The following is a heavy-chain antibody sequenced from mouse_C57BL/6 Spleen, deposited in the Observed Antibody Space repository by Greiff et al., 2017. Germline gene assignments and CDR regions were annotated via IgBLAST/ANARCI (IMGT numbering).Heavy chain of an antibody. CDR2: IWSGGST. J-gene: IGHJ4*01. D-gene: IGHD2-12*01. V-gene: IGHV2-2*01. CDR1: GFSLTSYG. CDR3: ARKGGTINYAMDY. Sequence: VKLVESGPGLVQPSQSLSITCTVSGFSLTSYGVHWVRQSPGKGLEWLGVIWSGGSTDYNAAFISRLSISKDNSKSQVFFKMNSLQADDTAIYYCARKGGTINYAMDYWGQGTSVTVSS.